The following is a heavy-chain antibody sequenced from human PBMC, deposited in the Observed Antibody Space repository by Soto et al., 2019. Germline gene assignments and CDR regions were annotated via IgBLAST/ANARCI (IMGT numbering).Heavy chain of an antibody. J-gene: IGHJ5*02. CDR3: ARALPVAKGGFDP. V-gene: IGHV3-53*02. Sequence: EVQLVETGGGLIQPGGSLRLSCAASGFTVSNTYMTWVRQPPGKGLECVSVIYTAGGTNDADSVKGRFIISRDNSKNTLYLHMNSLRAEDTAVDYCARALPVAKGGFDPWGQGTLVTVSS. CDR2: IYTAGGT. CDR1: GFTVSNTY. D-gene: IGHD2-2*01.